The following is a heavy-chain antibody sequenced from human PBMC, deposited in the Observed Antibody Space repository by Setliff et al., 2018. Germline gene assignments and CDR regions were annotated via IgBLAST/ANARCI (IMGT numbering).Heavy chain of an antibody. CDR2: INRDGSYT. Sequence: GGSLRLSCAASGLTFSIYSMNWVRQAPGKGLVWVSRINRDGSYTVYADSMKGRFTISRDNSRNTLYLQMNSLRADDTAIYYCVKDGDYYPDSGDYYHEFDYWGQGTLVTVSS. V-gene: IGHV3-74*01. J-gene: IGHJ4*02. CDR3: VKDGDYYPDSGDYYHEFDY. D-gene: IGHD3-22*01. CDR1: GLTFSIYS.